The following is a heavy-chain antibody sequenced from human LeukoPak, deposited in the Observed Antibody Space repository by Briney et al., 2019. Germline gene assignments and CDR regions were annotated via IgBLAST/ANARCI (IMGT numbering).Heavy chain of an antibody. CDR2: IKQDGSEK. D-gene: IGHD3-16*02. J-gene: IGHJ4*02. CDR1: GFTFSSYW. CDR3: ARVEEGYDYVWGSYRWRVFDY. V-gene: IGHV3-7*03. Sequence: GGSLRLSCAASGFTFSSYWMSWVRQAPGKGLEWVANIKQDGSEKYYVDSAKGRFTISRDNAKNSLYLQMNSLRAEDTAVYYCARVEEGYDYVWGSYRWRVFDYWGQGTLVTVSS.